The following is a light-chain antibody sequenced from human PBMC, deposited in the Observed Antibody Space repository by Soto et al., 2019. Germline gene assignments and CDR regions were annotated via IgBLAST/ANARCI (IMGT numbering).Light chain of an antibody. Sequence: EIVMTPSPATLSVSPGERATLSCRASQSVNSNLAWYQQKPGQAPRLLIYGASTRATGIPARFSGSGSGTEFTLTISSLRSEDFAVYYCQQYNKWPPITFGQGSRLEIK. J-gene: IGKJ5*01. CDR2: GAS. V-gene: IGKV3-15*01. CDR1: QSVNSN. CDR3: QQYNKWPPIT.